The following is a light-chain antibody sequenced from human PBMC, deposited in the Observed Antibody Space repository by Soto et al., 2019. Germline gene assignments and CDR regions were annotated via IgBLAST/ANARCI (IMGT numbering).Light chain of an antibody. V-gene: IGKV1-5*01. CDR1: QSISSY. CDR2: DAS. CDR3: QQYNSYSQGT. Sequence: DIQMTQSPSSLSASVGDRVTITCRASQSISSYLNWYQQKPGKAPKLLIYDASSLESGVPSRFSGSGSGTEFTLTISSLQPDDFATYYCQQYNSYSQGTFGQGTKVDIK. J-gene: IGKJ1*01.